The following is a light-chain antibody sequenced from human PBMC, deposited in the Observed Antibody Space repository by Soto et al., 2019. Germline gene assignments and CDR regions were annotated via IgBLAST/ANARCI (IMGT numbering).Light chain of an antibody. V-gene: IGKV3-15*01. J-gene: IGKJ1*01. CDR2: GAS. Sequence: EIVMTQSPATLSVSPGERATLSCRASQSVANNLAWYQQKPGQAPSLLIHGASTRATGIPARFSGSGSGTDFTLTISSLQSEDFAVYYCQQHNNCPPWTFGQGTKV. CDR3: QQHNNCPPWT. CDR1: QSVANN.